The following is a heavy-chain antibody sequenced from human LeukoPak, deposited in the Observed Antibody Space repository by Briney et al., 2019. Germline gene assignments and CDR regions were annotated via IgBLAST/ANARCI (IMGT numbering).Heavy chain of an antibody. Sequence: PGGSLRLSCAASRFTFSNYAMTWVRQTPGKGLEWVSAISGSGGSTYSADSVKGRFTVSRDNSKNTLYLQMNSLRAEDTAVYYCARARRAAAAKYYFDYWGQGTLVTVSS. CDR2: ISGSGGST. V-gene: IGHV3-23*01. D-gene: IGHD6-13*01. CDR3: ARARRAAAAKYYFDY. CDR1: RFTFSNYA. J-gene: IGHJ4*02.